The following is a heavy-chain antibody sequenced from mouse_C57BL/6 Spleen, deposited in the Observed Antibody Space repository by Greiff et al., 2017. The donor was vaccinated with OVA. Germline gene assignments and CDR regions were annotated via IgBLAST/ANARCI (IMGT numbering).Heavy chain of an antibody. CDR1: GYAFSSSW. Sequence: QVQLQQSVPELVKPGASVKISCKASGYAFSSSWMNWVKQRPGKGLEWIGRIYPGDGDTNYNGKFKGKATLTADKSSSTAYMQLSSLTSEDSAVYFCARSTTVYFDYWGQGTTLTVSS. CDR3: ARSTTVYFDY. D-gene: IGHD1-1*01. CDR2: IYPGDGDT. J-gene: IGHJ2*01. V-gene: IGHV1-82*01.